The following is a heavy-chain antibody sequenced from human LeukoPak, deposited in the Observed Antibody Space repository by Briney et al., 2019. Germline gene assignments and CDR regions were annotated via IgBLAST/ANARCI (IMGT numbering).Heavy chain of an antibody. D-gene: IGHD3-10*01. Sequence: GGSLRLSCAASGFTFTSFGMNWVRQAPGKGLEWVSAMSGDGDTTYYADSMKARFTISRDNSKNTVFLQINSLRAEDTAIYYCGRFTLVLGVLLRPLDFWGQGTLVSVSS. CDR3: GRFTLVLGVLLRPLDF. CDR2: MSGDGDTT. CDR1: GFTFTSFG. V-gene: IGHV3-23*01. J-gene: IGHJ4*02.